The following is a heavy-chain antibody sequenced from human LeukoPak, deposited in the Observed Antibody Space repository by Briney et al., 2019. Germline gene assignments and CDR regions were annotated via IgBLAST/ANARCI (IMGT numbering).Heavy chain of an antibody. CDR2: ISGSGGST. CDR3: TTKVTHGNSGDDYDD. Sequence: GGSLRLSCAASGFTLSSYAMSWVRQAPGKGLEWVSAISGSGGSTYYADSVKGRFTISRDNSKNRLYLQMNSLRAEDTAVYYCTTKVTHGNSGDDYDDWGQGTLVTVSS. CDR1: GFTLSSYA. J-gene: IGHJ4*02. D-gene: IGHD5-12*01. V-gene: IGHV3-23*01.